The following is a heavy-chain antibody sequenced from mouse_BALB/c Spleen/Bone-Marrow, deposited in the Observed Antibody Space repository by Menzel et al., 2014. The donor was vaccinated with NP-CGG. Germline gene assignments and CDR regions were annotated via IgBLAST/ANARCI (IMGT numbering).Heavy chain of an antibody. J-gene: IGHJ2*01. CDR3: ARNYGSSLDY. CDR1: GFNIEDSY. D-gene: IGHD1-1*01. CDR2: IDPANGNT. V-gene: IGHV14-3*02. Sequence: VQLQQSGAEIVKPGASVKSSCTTSGFNIEDSYIYWMKQRPEQGLEWIGRIDPANGNTKYDPKFQGKATITVDTSSATAYLQLSSLTSEDTAVYYCARNYGSSLDYWGQGTTLTVSS.